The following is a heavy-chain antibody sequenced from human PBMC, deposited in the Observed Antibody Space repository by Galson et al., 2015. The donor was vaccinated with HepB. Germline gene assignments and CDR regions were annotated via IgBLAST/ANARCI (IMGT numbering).Heavy chain of an antibody. Sequence: SLRLSCAASGFTFSSYSMNWVRQAPGKGLEWVSSISSSSSYIYYADSVEGRFTISRDNAKNSLYLQMNSLRAEDTAVYYCARDRFDGSSWTYYYYGMDVWGQGTTVTVSS. CDR3: ARDRFDGSSWTYYYYGMDV. CDR1: GFTFSSYS. J-gene: IGHJ6*02. CDR2: ISSSSSYI. D-gene: IGHD6-13*01. V-gene: IGHV3-21*01.